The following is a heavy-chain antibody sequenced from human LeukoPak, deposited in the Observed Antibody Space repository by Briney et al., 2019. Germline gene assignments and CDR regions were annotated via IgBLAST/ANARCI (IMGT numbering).Heavy chain of an antibody. CDR1: GGSISSYY. V-gene: IGHV4-59*08. D-gene: IGHD5-18*01. CDR3: ARNRGEYSYGVFNY. J-gene: IGHJ4*02. CDR2: IYYSGST. Sequence: SETLSLTCTVSGGSISSYYWSWIRQPPGNGLEWIGYIYYSGSTNYNPSLKSRVTISVDTSKNQFSLKLSSVTAADTAVYYCARNRGEYSYGVFNYWGRGPRATVP.